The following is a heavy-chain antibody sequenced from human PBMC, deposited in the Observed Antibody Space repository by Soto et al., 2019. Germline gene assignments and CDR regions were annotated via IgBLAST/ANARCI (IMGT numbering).Heavy chain of an antibody. J-gene: IGHJ4*02. CDR1: GGSISSGGYY. CDR3: ASNSYGYPFYDY. V-gene: IGHV4-30-4*08. CDR2: IYYSGTT. D-gene: IGHD5-18*01. Sequence: SETLSLTCTVSGGSISSGGYYWYWIRQHPGKGLEWIGYIYYSGTTYYNPSLKSRVTRSVDTSKNQFSLKLSSVTAADTAVYYCASNSYGYPFYDYWGQGTLVTVSS.